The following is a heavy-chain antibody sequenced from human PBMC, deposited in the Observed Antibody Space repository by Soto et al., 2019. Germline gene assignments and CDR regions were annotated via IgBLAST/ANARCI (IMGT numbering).Heavy chain of an antibody. V-gene: IGHV4-38-2*01. D-gene: IGHD2-21*01. CDR3: ACDSKLRGYFDY. J-gene: IGHJ4*02. Sequence: SQTLSLTCAVSGYSITRGYYWGGVRQSPGKGLDWIGTFYHSGTPYYNPSLQSRVTISLDRSKNQFSVKLSSGNAADTAVYFCACDSKLRGYFDYWAPGARVTVSS. CDR1: GYSITRGYY. CDR2: FYHSGTP.